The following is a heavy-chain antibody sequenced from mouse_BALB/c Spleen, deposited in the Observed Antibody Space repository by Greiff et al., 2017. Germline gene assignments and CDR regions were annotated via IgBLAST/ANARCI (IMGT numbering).Heavy chain of an antibody. D-gene: IGHD2-14*01. J-gene: IGHJ4*01. V-gene: IGHV7-3*02. CDR2: IRNKANGYTT. CDR1: GFTFTDYY. Sequence: EVMLVESGGGLVQPGGSLRLSCATSGFTFTDYYMSWVRQPPGKALEWLGFIRNKANGYTTEYSASVKGRFTISRDNSQSILYLQMNTLRAEDSATYYCAREGVRSPYAMDYWGQGTSVTVSS. CDR3: AREGVRSPYAMDY.